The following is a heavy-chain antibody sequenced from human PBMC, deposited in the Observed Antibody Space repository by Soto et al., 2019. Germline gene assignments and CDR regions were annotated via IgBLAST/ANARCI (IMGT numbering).Heavy chain of an antibody. D-gene: IGHD5-18*01. CDR1: GYTFTSYG. CDR3: ARRGISYSYGTAAADNYYYYYMEV. V-gene: IGHV1-18*01. Sequence: ASVKVSCKASGYTFTSYGISWVRQAPGQGLEWMGWISAYNGNTNYAQKLQGRVTMTTDTSTSTAYMELRSLRSDDTAVYYCARRGISYSYGTAAADNYYYYYMEVWGKGTTVNVSS. J-gene: IGHJ6*03. CDR2: ISAYNGNT.